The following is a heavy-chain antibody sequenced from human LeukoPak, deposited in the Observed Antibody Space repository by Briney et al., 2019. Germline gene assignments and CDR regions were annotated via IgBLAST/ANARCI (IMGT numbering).Heavy chain of an antibody. CDR2: IYYSGST. CDR3: ARDRPSNNYGMDV. V-gene: IGHV4-59*01. J-gene: IGHJ6*02. Sequence: SETLSLTCTVSGGSISSYYWSWIRQPPGGGLEWIGYIYYSGSTNYNPSLKSRVTISVDTSKNQFSLKLSSVTAADTAVYYCARDRPSNNYGMDVWGQGTTVTVSS. CDR1: GGSISSYY.